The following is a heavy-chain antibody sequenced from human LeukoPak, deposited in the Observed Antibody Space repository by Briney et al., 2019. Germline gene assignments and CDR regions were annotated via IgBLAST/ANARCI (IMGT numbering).Heavy chain of an antibody. CDR2: ISWNSGSI. D-gene: IGHD3-3*01. J-gene: IGHJ2*01. Sequence: GGSLRLSCAASGFTFDDYAMHWVRQAPGKGLEWVSGISWNSGSIGYADSVKGRFTISRDNAKNSLYLQMNSLRAEDMALYYCAKDPGGTIFGVVTQPYFDLWGRGTLVTVSS. CDR1: GFTFDDYA. V-gene: IGHV3-9*03. CDR3: AKDPGGTIFGVVTQPYFDL.